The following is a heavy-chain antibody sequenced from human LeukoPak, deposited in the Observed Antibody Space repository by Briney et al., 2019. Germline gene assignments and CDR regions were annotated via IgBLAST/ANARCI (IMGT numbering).Heavy chain of an antibody. D-gene: IGHD5-18*01. J-gene: IGHJ6*02. Sequence: GGSLRLSCAASGFTFTTYWMHWVRQAPGKGLVWVLHINSDGSITSYADSVKGRFTISRDNAKNTLYLQMNSLRAEDTAVYYCARDAVDTANAVWGQGTTVTVSS. CDR3: ARDAVDTANAV. CDR1: GFTFTTYW. CDR2: INSDGSIT. V-gene: IGHV3-74*01.